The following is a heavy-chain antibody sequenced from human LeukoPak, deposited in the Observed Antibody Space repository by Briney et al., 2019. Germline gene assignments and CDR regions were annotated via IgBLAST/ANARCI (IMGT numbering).Heavy chain of an antibody. CDR3: ARVVALYYYYMDV. CDR1: GYTFTSNC. V-gene: IGHV1-46*01. CDR2: ISPSGGST. D-gene: IGHD3-10*01. Sequence: ASVKVSCKAFGYTFTSNCMHWVRQAPGQGPEWMGVISPSGGSTTYAQKFQGRVTLTRDMSTSTDYLELSSLRSEDTAVYYCARVVALYYYYMDVWGKGTTVTISS. J-gene: IGHJ6*03.